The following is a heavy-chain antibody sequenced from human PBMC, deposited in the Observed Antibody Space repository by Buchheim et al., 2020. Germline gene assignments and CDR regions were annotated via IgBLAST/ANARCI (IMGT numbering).Heavy chain of an antibody. D-gene: IGHD3-10*01. J-gene: IGHJ4*02. CDR3: ARARVVSVWFGESLGGFDY. V-gene: IGHV3-48*04. CDR2: ISSSGSTI. Sequence: EVQLLESGGGLVQPGGSLRLSCAASGFTFGNYAMTWVRQAPGKGLEWVSYISSSGSTIYYADSVKGRFTISRDNAKNSLYLQMNSLRAEDTAVYYCARARVVSVWFGESLGGFDYWGQGTL. CDR1: GFTFGNYA.